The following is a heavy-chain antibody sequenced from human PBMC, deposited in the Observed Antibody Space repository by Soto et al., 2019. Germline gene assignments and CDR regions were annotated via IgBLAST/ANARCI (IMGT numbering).Heavy chain of an antibody. CDR1: GGSISSGGYY. J-gene: IGHJ5*02. CDR2: IYYSGST. V-gene: IGHV4-31*03. D-gene: IGHD6-19*01. Sequence: QVQLQESGPGLVKPSQTLSLTCTVSGGSISSGGYYWSWIRQHPGKGLEWIGYIYYSGSTYYNPSLKCRVTIPVDTSKNQFSLKRSSVTAADTAVYYCARGVGSGWLNWFDTWGQGTLVTVSS. CDR3: ARGVGSGWLNWFDT.